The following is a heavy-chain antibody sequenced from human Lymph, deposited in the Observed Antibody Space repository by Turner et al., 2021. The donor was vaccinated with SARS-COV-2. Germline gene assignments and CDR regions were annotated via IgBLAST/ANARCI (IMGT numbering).Heavy chain of an antibody. CDR3: ARGAAYCSGGSCYRKGFDY. CDR2: ILPIFDTA. D-gene: IGHD2-15*01. J-gene: IGHJ4*02. V-gene: IGHV1-69*15. CDR1: RGTFSSSA. Sequence: QVQLVQSGAEVKKPGSSVKVSCKASRGTFSSSAISWVRQALGQGLEWMGRILPIFDTANYAQRFQGGVTITADESTSTAYMELRSLRSEDTAVYYCARGAAYCSGGSCYRKGFDYWGQGTPVTVSS.